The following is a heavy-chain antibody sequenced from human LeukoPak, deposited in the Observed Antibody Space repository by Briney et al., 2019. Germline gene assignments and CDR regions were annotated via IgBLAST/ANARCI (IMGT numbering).Heavy chain of an antibody. CDR3: ARHPDSIDAFDI. CDR1: GYSISSGYY. V-gene: IGHV4-38-2*01. J-gene: IGHJ3*02. CDR2: IYHSGST. Sequence: PSETLSLTCAVSGYSISSGYYWGWIRQPPGKGLEWIGSIYHSGSTYYNPTLKSRVTISVDTSKNQFSPKLSSVTAADTAVYYCARHPDSIDAFDIWGQGTMVTVSS. D-gene: IGHD3-22*01.